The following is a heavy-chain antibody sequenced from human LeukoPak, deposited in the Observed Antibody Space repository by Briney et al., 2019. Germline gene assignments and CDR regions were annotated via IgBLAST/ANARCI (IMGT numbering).Heavy chain of an antibody. D-gene: IGHD3-10*01. V-gene: IGHV3-7*01. CDR2: IKQDGSEK. CDR1: GFIFSDYN. CDR3: ARDLLEEAWFGELLDDY. J-gene: IGHJ4*02. Sequence: PGGSLRLSCAASGFIFSDYNMHWVRQVPGKGLEWVANIKQDGSEKYYVDSVKGRFTISRDNAKNSLYLQMSSLRAEDTAVYYCARDLLEEAWFGELLDDYWGQGTLVTVSS.